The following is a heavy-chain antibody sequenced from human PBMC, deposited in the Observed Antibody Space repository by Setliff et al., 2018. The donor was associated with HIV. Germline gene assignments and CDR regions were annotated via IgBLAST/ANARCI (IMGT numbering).Heavy chain of an antibody. CDR2: VTPIFGTA. CDR3: ATGSHGEGAADH. CDR1: GGTFSSYS. V-gene: IGHV1-69*13. Sequence: ASVKVSCKTSGGTFSSYSISWVRQAPGQGLEWMGGVTPIFGTANYAQKFQGRLTITADASTRTSYMELSSLRSEDAGVYFCATGSHGEGAADHWGLGTLVTVS. J-gene: IGHJ4*02. D-gene: IGHD1-26*01.